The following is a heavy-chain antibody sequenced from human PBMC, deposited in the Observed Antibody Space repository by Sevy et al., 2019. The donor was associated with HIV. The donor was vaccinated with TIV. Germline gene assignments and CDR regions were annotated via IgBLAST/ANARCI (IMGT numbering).Heavy chain of an antibody. V-gene: IGHV3-21*05. CDR3: ARGVRTYDAFDL. D-gene: IGHD6-6*01. J-gene: IGHJ3*01. Sequence: LTCAASGFTFSDYNMNWVRQAPGKGLEWVSYISGLSNYIYYADSVKGRFSISRDNAKNSLFLQMNSLRAEETALYYCARGVRTYDAFDLWGQGTMVTVSS. CDR2: ISGLSNYI. CDR1: GFTFSDYN.